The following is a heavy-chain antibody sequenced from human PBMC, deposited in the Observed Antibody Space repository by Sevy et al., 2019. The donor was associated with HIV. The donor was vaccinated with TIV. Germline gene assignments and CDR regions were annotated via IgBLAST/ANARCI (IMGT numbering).Heavy chain of an antibody. CDR1: GFTVSSNY. CDR3: ARDHHSGYCSGGSCYSWGMDV. CDR2: IYSGGST. D-gene: IGHD2-15*01. Sequence: GGSLRLSCAASGFTVSSNYMSWVRQAPGKGLEWVSVIYSGGSTYNADSVKGRFTISRDNSKNTLYLQMNSLRAEDTAVYYCARDHHSGYCSGGSCYSWGMDVWGQGTTVTVSS. J-gene: IGHJ6*02. V-gene: IGHV3-53*01.